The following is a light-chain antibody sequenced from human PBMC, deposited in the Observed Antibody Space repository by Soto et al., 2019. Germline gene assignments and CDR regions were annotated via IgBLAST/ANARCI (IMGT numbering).Light chain of an antibody. J-gene: IGKJ1*01. V-gene: IGKV3-20*01. CDR3: QKYGGYRWT. CDR1: QSVSSTY. CDR2: GAS. Sequence: EIVLTQSPGTLSLSPGERATLSCRASQSVSSTYLAWYQQKPGQAPRLLIYGASNRATGIPDRFSGSGSGTDFNLTISMLEPEDLAVYYCQKYGGYRWTFGKGTKVDI.